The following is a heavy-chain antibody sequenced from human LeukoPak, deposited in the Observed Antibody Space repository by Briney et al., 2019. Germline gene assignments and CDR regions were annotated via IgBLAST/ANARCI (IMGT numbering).Heavy chain of an antibody. CDR1: GGSISSYY. V-gene: IGHV4-59*12. J-gene: IGHJ4*02. CDR2: IYYSGST. D-gene: IGHD3-22*01. Sequence: SETLSLTCTVSGGSISSYYWSWIRQPPGKGLEWIGYIYYSGSTNYNPSLKSRVTISVDTSKNQFSLKLSSVTAADTAVYYCARAYYYDSSGYYPFDYWGQGTLVTVSS. CDR3: ARAYYYDSSGYYPFDY.